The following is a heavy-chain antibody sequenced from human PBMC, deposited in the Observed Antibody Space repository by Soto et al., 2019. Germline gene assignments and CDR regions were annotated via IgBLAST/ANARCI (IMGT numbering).Heavy chain of an antibody. CDR3: AAGNVDSMLES. Sequence: KTSETLSLTCAVSGGSISSRDWWTWVRQAPGKGLEWIGKIYHSGGTNYSPSLKSRVTISIDKSKKHFSLKLSSVTAADTAVYFCAAGNVDSMLESWGRGTLVTVSS. J-gene: IGHJ4*02. CDR1: GGSISSRDW. CDR2: IYHSGGT. V-gene: IGHV4-4*02. D-gene: IGHD3-3*01.